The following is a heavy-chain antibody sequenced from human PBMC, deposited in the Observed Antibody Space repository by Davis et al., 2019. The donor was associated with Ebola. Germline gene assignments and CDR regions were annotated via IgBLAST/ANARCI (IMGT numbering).Heavy chain of an antibody. CDR2: ISGSSIST. CDR1: GFTFSSYT. D-gene: IGHD2-21*02. Sequence: PGGSLRLSCAASGFTFSSYTLHWVRQAPGRGLEWVSTISGSSISTYYADSVKGRFTVSRDNAKNSLYLQMNSLRAEDTAVYYCVRDPALVVTGGGWFFGLWGRGTLVTVSS. J-gene: IGHJ2*01. CDR3: VRDPALVVTGGGWFFGL. V-gene: IGHV3-21*01.